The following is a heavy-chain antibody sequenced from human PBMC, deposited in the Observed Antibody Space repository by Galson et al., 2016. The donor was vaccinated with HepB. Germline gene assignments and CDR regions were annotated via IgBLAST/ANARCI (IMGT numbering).Heavy chain of an antibody. J-gene: IGHJ3*02. CDR2: ISAYSGDR. D-gene: IGHD3-10*01. Sequence: SVKVSCKASGYDFSTYGISWVRQAPGQGLEWMGWISAYSGDRNYAQRFQGRVTMATDTSTNTVYMELRSLTSDDTAVYYCAGDWFHYDSGNSFNGDDVFDIWGQGTMVTVSS. V-gene: IGHV1-18*04. CDR3: AGDWFHYDSGNSFNGDDVFDI. CDR1: GYDFSTYG.